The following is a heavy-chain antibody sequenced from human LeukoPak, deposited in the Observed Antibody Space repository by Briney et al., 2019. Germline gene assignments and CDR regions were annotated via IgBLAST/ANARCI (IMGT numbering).Heavy chain of an antibody. CDR3: ARDNFYKGYYYDSSGYYQPKKGIDY. J-gene: IGHJ4*02. D-gene: IGHD3-22*01. V-gene: IGHV3-21*01. CDR1: GFTFSSYS. CDR2: ISSSSSYI. Sequence: PGGSLRLSCAASGFTFSSYSMNWVRQAPGKGLEWVSSISSSSSYIYYADSVKGRFTISRDNAKNSLYLQMNSLRAEDTAVYYCARDNFYKGYYYDSSGYYQPKKGIDYWGQGTLVTVSS.